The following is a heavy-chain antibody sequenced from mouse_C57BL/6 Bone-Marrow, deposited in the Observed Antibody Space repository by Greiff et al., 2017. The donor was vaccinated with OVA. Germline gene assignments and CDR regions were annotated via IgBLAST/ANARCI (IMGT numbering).Heavy chain of an antibody. CDR1: GFTFSDYY. J-gene: IGHJ3*01. Sequence: EVQGVESGGGLVQPGGSLKLSCAASGFTFSDYYMYWVHQTPEKRLEWVAYISNGGGSTYYPDTVKGRFTISRDNAKNTLYLQMSRLKSEDTAMYYCARPRGFAYWGQGTLVAVSA. V-gene: IGHV5-12*01. CDR3: ARPRGFAY. CDR2: ISNGGGST.